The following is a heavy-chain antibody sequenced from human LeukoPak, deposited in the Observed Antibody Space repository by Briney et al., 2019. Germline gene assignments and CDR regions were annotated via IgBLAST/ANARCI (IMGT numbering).Heavy chain of an antibody. D-gene: IGHD5-18*01. CDR3: ARDSPGDTAMVNYMDV. V-gene: IGHV4-59*01. Sequence: SETLSLTCTVSGGSISSYYWSWIGQPPGKGLEWIWYIYYSGSTNYNPSLKSRVTISVDTSKNQFSLKLSSVTAADTAVYYCARDSPGDTAMVNYMDVWGKGTTVTVSS. J-gene: IGHJ6*03. CDR1: GGSISSYY. CDR2: IYYSGST.